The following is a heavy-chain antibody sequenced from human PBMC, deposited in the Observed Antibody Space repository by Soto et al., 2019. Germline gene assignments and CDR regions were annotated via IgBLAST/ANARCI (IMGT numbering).Heavy chain of an antibody. CDR2: ISSSGNTI. J-gene: IGHJ4*02. V-gene: IGHV3-48*01. CDR3: ARSLWTHRSPGSTSDY. Sequence: EVQVVESGGGLVQPGGSLRLSCAASGFSFSSYNMNWVRQAPGKGLEWVSYISSSGNTIFYTNSVKGRFTISRDNAKHSLYLQMNNLRAEDTAVYYCARSLWTHRSPGSTSDYWGQGTLVNVSS. D-gene: IGHD1-1*01. CDR1: GFSFSSYN.